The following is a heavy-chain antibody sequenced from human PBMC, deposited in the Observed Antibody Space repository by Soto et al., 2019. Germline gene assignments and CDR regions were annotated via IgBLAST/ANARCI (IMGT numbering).Heavy chain of an antibody. CDR1: GFTFSSYS. D-gene: IGHD2-21*02. V-gene: IGHV3-21*01. CDR3: AYFMWVTGTPFDY. Sequence: GFLRLSCAASGFTFSSYSMSWVRQARGKVLEWVSSISSSSSYIYYADSVKGRFTISRDNAKNSLYLQMNSLRAEDTAVYYCAYFMWVTGTPFDYWGQGTLVNVSS. CDR2: ISSSSSYI. J-gene: IGHJ4*02.